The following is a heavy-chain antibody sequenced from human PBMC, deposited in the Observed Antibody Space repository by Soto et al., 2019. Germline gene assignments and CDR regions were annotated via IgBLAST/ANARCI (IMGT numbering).Heavy chain of an antibody. Sequence: QLQLQESGPGLVKPSETLSLTCTVSGGSISSSSYYWGWIRQPPGKGLEWIGSIYYSGSTYYNPSLKSRVXXSVDPSKNQFSLKLRSVTAAGTAVYYCASFRGFVYWGQGTLVTVSS. V-gene: IGHV4-39*01. J-gene: IGHJ4*02. CDR1: GGSISSSSYY. CDR2: IYYSGST. CDR3: ASFRGFVY. D-gene: IGHD3-10*01.